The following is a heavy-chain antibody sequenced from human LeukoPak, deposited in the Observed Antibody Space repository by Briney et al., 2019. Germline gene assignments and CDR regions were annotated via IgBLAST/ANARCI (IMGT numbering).Heavy chain of an antibody. CDR2: ISYDGSNK. J-gene: IGHJ4*02. CDR3: ARDERVLTRVYYFDY. Sequence: PGGSLRLYCAASGFTFSSYAMHWVRQAPGKGLEWVAVISYDGSNKYYADSVKGRFTISRDNSKNTLYLQMNSLRAEDTAVYYCARDERVLTRVYYFDYWGQGTLVTVSS. V-gene: IGHV3-30-3*01. CDR1: GFTFSSYA. D-gene: IGHD2-8*01.